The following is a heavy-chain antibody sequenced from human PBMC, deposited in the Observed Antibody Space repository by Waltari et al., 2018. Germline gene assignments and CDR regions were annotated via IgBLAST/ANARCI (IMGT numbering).Heavy chain of an antibody. J-gene: IGHJ4*02. D-gene: IGHD3-3*01. V-gene: IGHV4-59*11. Sequence: QVDLQQAGPGLVRPSETLSLTCSVSGGFISSPYWSWIRQSPGKGLEWIGVIYYGGDKNYNPSFKSRVTISVDTSKSQVSLVLTSVTAADTAVYFCAGTTWRFGNNIDSWGQGTLVTVSS. CDR1: GGFISSPY. CDR3: AGTTWRFGNNIDS. CDR2: IYYGGDK.